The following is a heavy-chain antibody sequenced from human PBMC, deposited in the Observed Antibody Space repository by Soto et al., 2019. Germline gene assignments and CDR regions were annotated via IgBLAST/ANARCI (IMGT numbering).Heavy chain of an antibody. D-gene: IGHD3-10*01. CDR3: ARTYFGSGSQYY. J-gene: IGHJ4*02. CDR1: GGSISDSDNY. V-gene: IGHV4-39*01. Sequence: QLQLQESGPGLVEPSETLSLTCTVSGGSISDSDNYWGWIRQSPGKVLECIGSIHYSGRTYQNPSLKSRVTIPVDTSKSQFSLKLSSVTAADTAVYYCARTYFGSGSQYYWGQGALVTVSS. CDR2: IHYSGRT.